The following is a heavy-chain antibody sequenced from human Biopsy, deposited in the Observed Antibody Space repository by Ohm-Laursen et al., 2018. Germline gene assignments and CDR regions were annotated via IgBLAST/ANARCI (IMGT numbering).Heavy chain of an antibody. Sequence: TLSLTCPVSGGSISNNNYYWGWIRQPPGKGLEWIGSIFYRGSTHYKPSLKSRVNISVDTSKNQFSLKWNSGTAADTAVYYCARDYDTSGYYYVSWGQGTLVTVSS. CDR1: GGSISNNNYY. J-gene: IGHJ5*02. CDR2: IFYRGST. CDR3: ARDYDTSGYYYVS. D-gene: IGHD3-22*01. V-gene: IGHV4-39*01.